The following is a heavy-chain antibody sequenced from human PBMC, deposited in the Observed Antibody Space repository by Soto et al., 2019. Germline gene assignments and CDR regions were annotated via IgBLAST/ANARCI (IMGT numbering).Heavy chain of an antibody. CDR2: IKQDGSEK. CDR3: ASVAAAGSAGWFDP. D-gene: IGHD6-13*01. J-gene: IGHJ5*02. V-gene: IGHV3-7*03. CDR1: GFTFSSYW. Sequence: EVQLVESGGGLVQPGGSLRLSCAASGFTFSSYWMSWVRQAPGKGLEWVANIKQDGSEKYYVDSVKGRFTISRDNAKNSLYLQMKSLRVEDTAVYYCASVAAAGSAGWFDPWGQGTLVTVSS.